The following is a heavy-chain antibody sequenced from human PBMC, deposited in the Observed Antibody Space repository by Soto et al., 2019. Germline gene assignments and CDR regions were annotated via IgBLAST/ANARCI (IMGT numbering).Heavy chain of an antibody. Sequence: PSETLSLTCTVPGGSISSYYWSWIRQPPGKGLEWIGYIYYSGSTNYNPSLKSRVTISVDTSKNQFSLKLSSVTAADTAVYYCARHGVRGSTPYYFDYWGQGTLVTVSS. CDR1: GGSISSYY. V-gene: IGHV4-59*08. CDR3: ARHGVRGSTPYYFDY. J-gene: IGHJ4*02. CDR2: IYYSGST. D-gene: IGHD3-10*01.